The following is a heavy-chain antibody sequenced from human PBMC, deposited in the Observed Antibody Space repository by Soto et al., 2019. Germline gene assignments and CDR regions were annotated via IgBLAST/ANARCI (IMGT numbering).Heavy chain of an antibody. J-gene: IGHJ4*02. V-gene: IGHV3-30-3*01. Sequence: QVQLVESGGGVVQPGRSLRLSCAASGFTFSSYAMHWVRQAPGKGLEWVAVISYDGSNKYYADSVKGRFTISRDKSKNTLYLQMNSLSAEDTAVSYCAKDRIYSSSWYDYWGQGTLVTVSS. CDR3: AKDRIYSSSWYDY. CDR2: ISYDGSNK. CDR1: GFTFSSYA. D-gene: IGHD6-13*01.